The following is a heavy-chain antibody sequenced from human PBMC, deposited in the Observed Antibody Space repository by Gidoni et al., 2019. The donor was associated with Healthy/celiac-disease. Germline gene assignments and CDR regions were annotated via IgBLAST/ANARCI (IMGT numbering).Heavy chain of an antibody. V-gene: IGHV3-9*01. CDR1: GFTFDDYA. CDR3: AKGNRWQLVGWFDP. CDR2: ISWNSGSI. J-gene: IGHJ5*02. Sequence: EVQLVESGGGLVQPGRSLRLSCAASGFTFDDYAMPWVRQAPGKGLEWVSGISWNSGSIGYADSVKGRFTISRDNAKNSLYLQMNSLRAEDTALYYCAKGNRWQLVGWFDPWGQGTLVTVSS. D-gene: IGHD6-13*01.